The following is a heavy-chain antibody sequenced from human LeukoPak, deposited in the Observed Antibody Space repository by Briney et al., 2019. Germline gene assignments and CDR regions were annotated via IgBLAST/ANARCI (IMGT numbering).Heavy chain of an antibody. D-gene: IGHD1-14*01. CDR1: GFTFRNYA. J-gene: IGHJ4*02. CDR3: TKDSAGLDYYFDF. Sequence: PGRSLRLSCAASGFTFRNYAMHWVRQTPGKGLEWVAVMSYDGSRKFYADSVKGRFTISRDNSKNTLNLQMNSLRAEDTAVYYCTKDSAGLDYYFDFWGQGTLVTVSS. CDR2: MSYDGSRK. V-gene: IGHV3-30*18.